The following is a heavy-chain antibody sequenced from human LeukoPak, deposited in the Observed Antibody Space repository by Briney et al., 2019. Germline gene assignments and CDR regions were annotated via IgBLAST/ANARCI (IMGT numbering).Heavy chain of an antibody. V-gene: IGHV3-23*01. Sequence: QPGGSLRLSCAASGFTFSSYAMSWVRQAPGKGLEWVSAISGSGGSTYYADFVKGRFTISRDNSKNTLYLQMNSLRAEDTAVYYCATSTAMVSGYYYYMDVWGKGTTVTVSS. CDR1: GFTFSSYA. J-gene: IGHJ6*03. CDR3: ATSTAMVSGYYYYMDV. D-gene: IGHD5-18*01. CDR2: ISGSGGST.